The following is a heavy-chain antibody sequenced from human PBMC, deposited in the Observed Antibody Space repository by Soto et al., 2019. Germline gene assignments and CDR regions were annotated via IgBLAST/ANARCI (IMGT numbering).Heavy chain of an antibody. D-gene: IGHD3-10*01. CDR1: GFTFSSYT. CDR3: ARDPRVTNAGVVTKGGYYYNYMDV. V-gene: IGHV3-21*01. J-gene: IGHJ6*03. Sequence: EVQMVESGGGLVKPGGSLRLSCAASGFTFSSYTMNWVRQAPGKGLEWVSSISSNSRYIFYADPVKGRFTISRDNAKNSLYLQMNSLRAEDAAVYYCARDPRVTNAGVVTKGGYYYNYMDVWCKGTTVTVSS. CDR2: ISSNSRYI.